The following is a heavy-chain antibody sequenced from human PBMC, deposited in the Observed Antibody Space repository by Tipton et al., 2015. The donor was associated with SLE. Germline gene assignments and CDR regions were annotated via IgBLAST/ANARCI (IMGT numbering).Heavy chain of an antibody. V-gene: IGHV3-33*01. CDR1: GFTFSSYG. D-gene: IGHD6-6*01. Sequence: QVQLVQSGGGVVQPGRSLRLSCEASGFTFSSYGMYWVRQAPGKGLEWVAYLWYDGSNKHYPDSVKGRFTISRDNSKNTLYLQMNNLRLDDTAVYYCARDVEASIDYWGQGTLVTVSS. CDR3: ARDVEASIDY. J-gene: IGHJ4*02. CDR2: LWYDGSNK.